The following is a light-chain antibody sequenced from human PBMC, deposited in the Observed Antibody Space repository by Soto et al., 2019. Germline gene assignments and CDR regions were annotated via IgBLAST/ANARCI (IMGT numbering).Light chain of an antibody. CDR2: DVN. Sequence: QSALTQPASVSGSPGQSITISCTGTSSDIGAYNFVSWYQQHPGKAPKLMLYDVNIRPSGVSNRLSGAQSGNTAPRTISGRQAEDEADYYRTSWTTSTTMIFGGGTKLTVL. V-gene: IGLV2-14*03. CDR1: SSDIGAYNF. CDR3: TSWTTSTTMI. J-gene: IGLJ2*01.